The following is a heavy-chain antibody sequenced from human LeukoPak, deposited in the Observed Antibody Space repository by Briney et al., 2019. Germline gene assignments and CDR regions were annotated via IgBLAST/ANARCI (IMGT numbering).Heavy chain of an antibody. J-gene: IGHJ6*02. CDR3: ARVYYDSSGYYYYYYGMDV. CDR1: GYTFTCYG. Sequence: ASVKVSCKASGYTFTCYGISWVRQAPGQGLEWMGWISAYNGNTNYAQKLQGRVTMTTDTSTSTAYMELRSPRSDDTAVYYCARVYYDSSGYYYYYYGMDVWGQGTTVAVSS. D-gene: IGHD3-22*01. CDR2: ISAYNGNT. V-gene: IGHV1-18*01.